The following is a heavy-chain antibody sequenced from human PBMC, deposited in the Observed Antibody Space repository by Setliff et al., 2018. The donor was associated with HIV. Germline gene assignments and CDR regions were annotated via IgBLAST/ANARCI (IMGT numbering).Heavy chain of an antibody. Sequence: GASVKVSCKASGYTFSDYYMHWVRQATGQGLEWMGWMNPNSGNTGYAQKFQGRVTMTRDTSTSTVYMELSSLRSEDTAVYYCARGKGVGGVIITGGLDVWGKGTTVTVSS. CDR1: GYTFSDYY. CDR2: MNPNSGNT. V-gene: IGHV1-8*02. D-gene: IGHD3-10*01. J-gene: IGHJ6*04. CDR3: ARGKGVGGVIITGGLDV.